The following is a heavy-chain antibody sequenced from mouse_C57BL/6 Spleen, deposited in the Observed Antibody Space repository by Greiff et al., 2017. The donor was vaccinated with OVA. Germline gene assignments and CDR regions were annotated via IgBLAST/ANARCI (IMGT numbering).Heavy chain of an antibody. D-gene: IGHD2-4*01. Sequence: QVHVKQSGAELVRPGTSVKVSCKASGYAFTNYLIEWVKQRPGQGLEWIGVINPGSGGTNYNEKFKGKATLTAEKSSSTAYMQLSSLTSEDSAVYFCARGGIYYDYDGYYFDYWGQGTTLTVSS. CDR1: GYAFTNYL. V-gene: IGHV1-54*01. CDR2: INPGSGGT. CDR3: ARGGIYYDYDGYYFDY. J-gene: IGHJ2*01.